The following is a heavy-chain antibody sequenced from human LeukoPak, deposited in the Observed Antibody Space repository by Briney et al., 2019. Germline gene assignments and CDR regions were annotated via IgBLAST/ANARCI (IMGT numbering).Heavy chain of an antibody. CDR2: NYYSGST. D-gene: IGHD2-15*01. CDR1: GGSINIGAYY. CDR3: ARGHDSPYLTY. Sequence: KASQTLSLTCTVSGGSINIGAYYWSWIRQHPGTGLEWIGYNYYSGSTYYNPSLKSRLTISVDTSKNQFSLKLSSVTVADTAIYYCARGHDSPYLTYWGQGTLVTVSS. J-gene: IGHJ4*02. V-gene: IGHV4-31*03.